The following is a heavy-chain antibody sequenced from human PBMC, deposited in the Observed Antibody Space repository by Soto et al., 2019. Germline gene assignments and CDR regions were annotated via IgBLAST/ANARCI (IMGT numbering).Heavy chain of an antibody. CDR2: ISSDGRNT. J-gene: IGHJ5*02. CDR3: IKASTVTGVGGYR. D-gene: IGHD6-19*01. CDR1: GFAFSSYW. Sequence: EVQLVASGGGLVQPGGYLRLSCAASGFAFSSYWMQWVRQAPGKGPVWVSRISSDGRNTTYADFVKGRFTISRDNAENTLHLQMTSLTDADTAVYYCIKASTVTGVGGYRWGQGTLVTVSS. V-gene: IGHV3-74*01.